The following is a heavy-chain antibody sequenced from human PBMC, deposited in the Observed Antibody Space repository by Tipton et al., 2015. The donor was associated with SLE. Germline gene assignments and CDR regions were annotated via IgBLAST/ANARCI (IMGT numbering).Heavy chain of an antibody. CDR3: ATLAGYYDILTGPDY. Sequence: QVQLVQSGAEVKKPGASVKVSCQVSGYTLTELSMHWVRQAPGKGLEWMGGFDPEDGETICAQKFQGRVTMTEDTSTDTAYMELSSLRSEDTAGYYCATLAGYYDILTGPDYWGQGTLVTVSS. V-gene: IGHV1-24*01. CDR1: GYTLTELS. J-gene: IGHJ4*02. D-gene: IGHD3-9*01. CDR2: FDPEDGET.